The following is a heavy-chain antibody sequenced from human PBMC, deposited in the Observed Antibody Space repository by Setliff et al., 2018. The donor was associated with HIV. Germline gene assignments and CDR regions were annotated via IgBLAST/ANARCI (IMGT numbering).Heavy chain of an antibody. Sequence: GASVKVSCKASGVTFTSSAFTWVRQAPGQGLEWMGWISAHNGHTDYAQKFQDRVTMSTDTSTTTAFMELRSLISDDTAVYYCARGVPADGYAFDIWGQGTLVTVSS. CDR2: ISAHNGHT. CDR3: ARGVPADGYAFDI. V-gene: IGHV1-18*01. CDR1: GVTFTSSA. J-gene: IGHJ3*02. D-gene: IGHD6-13*01.